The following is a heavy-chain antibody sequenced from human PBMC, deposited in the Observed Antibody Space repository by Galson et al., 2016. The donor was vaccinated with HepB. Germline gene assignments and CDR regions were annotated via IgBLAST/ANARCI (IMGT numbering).Heavy chain of an antibody. D-gene: IGHD3-22*01. CDR1: GGSISAFW. Sequence: ETLSLTCTVSGGSISAFWWTWIRQPPGKGLEWIGHIYYNGNTNYNPSLKGRLSITVDTSKNVLSLKLSSVTAADTAVYYCARGGDYDSSGRFDYWGQGTLVTVSS. CDR3: ARGGDYDSSGRFDY. CDR2: IYYNGNT. V-gene: IGHV4-59*12. J-gene: IGHJ4*02.